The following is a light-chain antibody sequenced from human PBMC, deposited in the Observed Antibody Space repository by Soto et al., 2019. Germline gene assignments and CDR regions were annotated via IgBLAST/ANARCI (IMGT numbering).Light chain of an antibody. J-gene: IGKJ4*01. CDR3: QQYENFPLT. Sequence: DIQMTQSPSSLSASVGDRVTITCQASQHISEYLNWYQYKPGKAPKLLITDASNLKTGVPSRFSGSGSGTEYTFTINSLQPEDIATYYCQQYENFPLTFGGGTKV. CDR2: DAS. V-gene: IGKV1-33*01. CDR1: QHISEY.